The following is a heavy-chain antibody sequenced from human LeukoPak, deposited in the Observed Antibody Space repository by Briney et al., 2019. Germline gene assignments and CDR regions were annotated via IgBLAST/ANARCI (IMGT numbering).Heavy chain of an antibody. Sequence: SETLSLTCAVSGGSVSSSKYLWGWIRQPPGKGLEWIGEINHSGSTNYNPSLKSRVTISVDTSKNQFSLKLSSVTAADTAVYYCARDQSSITHYYYYYMDVWSKGTTVTVSS. V-gene: IGHV4-39*07. J-gene: IGHJ6*03. D-gene: IGHD5/OR15-5a*01. CDR2: INHSGST. CDR1: GGSVSSSKYL. CDR3: ARDQSSITHYYYYYMDV.